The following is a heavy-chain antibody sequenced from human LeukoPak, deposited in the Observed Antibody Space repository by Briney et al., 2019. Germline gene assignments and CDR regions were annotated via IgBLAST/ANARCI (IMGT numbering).Heavy chain of an antibody. J-gene: IGHJ1*01. CDR3: ASPEATTATDSSYLH. D-gene: IGHD2-15*01. CDR1: GXSVSSGNDY. Sequence: PSETLSLTCTVSGXSVSSGNDYWSWIRQPPGKGLEWIGFIYYTGSTNYNPSLKSRVTMSVDTSKNQFSLKLSSVTAADTAFYYCASPEATTATDSSYLHWGQGTLVTVSS. V-gene: IGHV4-61*01. CDR2: IYYTGST.